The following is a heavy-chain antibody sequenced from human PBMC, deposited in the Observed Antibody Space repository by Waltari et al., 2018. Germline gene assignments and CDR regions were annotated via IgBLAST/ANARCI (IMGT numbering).Heavy chain of an antibody. CDR3: ARAPIAAAGNYYYYGMDV. D-gene: IGHD6-13*01. CDR2: IYYSGST. CDR1: GGSISSHY. Sequence: QVQLQESGPGLVKPSETLSLTCTVSGGSISSHYWSWIRQPPGKGLEWIGYIYYSGSTNYNPSLKSRVTISVDTSKNQFSLKLSSVTAADTAVYYCARAPIAAAGNYYYYGMDVWGQGTTVTVSS. V-gene: IGHV4-59*11. J-gene: IGHJ6*02.